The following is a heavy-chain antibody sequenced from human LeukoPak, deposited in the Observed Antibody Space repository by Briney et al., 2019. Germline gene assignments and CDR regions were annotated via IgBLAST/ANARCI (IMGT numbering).Heavy chain of an antibody. CDR3: ANYTRTVPTHIDA. V-gene: IGHV4-4*09. J-gene: IGHJ6*03. D-gene: IGHD4-11*01. CDR2: IYTSGST. CDR1: GGSFASKY. Sequence: SETLSLTCSVSGGSFASKYWSWIRQPPGKGLEWIGYIYTSGSTKFNPSLRSRVAMSIDTSKNQFSLKVCSVTAAHAPVYYCANYTRTVPTHIDAWGKGTPDIVS.